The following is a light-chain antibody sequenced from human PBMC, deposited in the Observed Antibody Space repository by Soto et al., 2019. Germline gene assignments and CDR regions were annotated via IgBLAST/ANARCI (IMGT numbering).Light chain of an antibody. Sequence: EIVLTQSPGPLSLSPGERATLSCRASQSVSSSYLAWYQQKPGQAPRLLIYGASSRATGIPDRFSGSGSGTDFTLTISRLEPEDLAVYYCPQYGSSPVTFGGGTKVEIK. CDR1: QSVSSSY. V-gene: IGKV3-20*01. J-gene: IGKJ4*01. CDR2: GAS. CDR3: PQYGSSPVT.